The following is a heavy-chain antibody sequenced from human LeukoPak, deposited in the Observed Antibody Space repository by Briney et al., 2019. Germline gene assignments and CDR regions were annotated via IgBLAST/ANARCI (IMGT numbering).Heavy chain of an antibody. CDR2: IYSGGST. V-gene: IGHV3-53*01. J-gene: IGHJ3*02. D-gene: IGHD4-17*01. CDR1: GFTVSSNY. Sequence: GSLRLSCAASGFTVSSNYMSWVRQAPGKGLEWVSVIYSGGSTYYADSVKGRFTISRDNSKNTLYLQMNSLRAEDTAVYYCARENSLDYGDYYAFDIWGQGTMVTVSS. CDR3: ARENSLDYGDYYAFDI.